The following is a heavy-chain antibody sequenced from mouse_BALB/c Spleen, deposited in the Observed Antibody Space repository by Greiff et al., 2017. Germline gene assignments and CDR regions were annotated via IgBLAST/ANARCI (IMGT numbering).Heavy chain of an antibody. J-gene: IGHJ1*01. CDR2: INPSTGYT. D-gene: IGHD1-1*01. Sequence: QVQLQQSGAELAKPGASVKMSCKASGYTFTSYWMHWVKQRPGQGLEWIGYINPSTGYTEYNQKFKDKATLTADKSSSTAYMQLSSLTSEDSAVYYCARGITTVVRYFDVWGAGTTVTVSS. CDR3: ARGITTVVRYFDV. CDR1: GYTFTSYW. V-gene: IGHV1-7*01.